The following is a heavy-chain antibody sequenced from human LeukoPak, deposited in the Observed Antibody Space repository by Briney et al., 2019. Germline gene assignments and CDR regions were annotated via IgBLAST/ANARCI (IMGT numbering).Heavy chain of an antibody. Sequence: GGSLRLSCAASGFTFSNYGMHWVRQAPGKGLEWVAVISYDGSNKYYADSVKGRFTISRDNSRNTLYLQMNSLRAEDTAVYYCAKGGGYVLRYFDWLFPLDYWGQGTLVTVSS. CDR1: GFTFSNYG. D-gene: IGHD3-9*01. J-gene: IGHJ4*02. CDR2: ISYDGSNK. V-gene: IGHV3-30*18. CDR3: AKGGGYVLRYFDWLFPLDY.